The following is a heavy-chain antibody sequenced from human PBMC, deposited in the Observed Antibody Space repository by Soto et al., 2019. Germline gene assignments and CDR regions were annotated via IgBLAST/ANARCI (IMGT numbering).Heavy chain of an antibody. CDR1: GFTFSTYA. J-gene: IGHJ6*02. CDR3: VRGAGKAEGGAHYYYGMDV. V-gene: IGHV3-30-3*01. Sequence: QVQLVESGGGVVQPGGSLRLSCAASGFTFSTYAIHWIRQSPGKGLEWVAVVSYDENNKGYADSVKGRLTISRDNSKNTVHLHMNSLRTEDAAVYYCVRGAGKAEGGAHYYYGMDVWGQGTTVTVSS. CDR2: VSYDENNK. D-gene: IGHD6-13*01.